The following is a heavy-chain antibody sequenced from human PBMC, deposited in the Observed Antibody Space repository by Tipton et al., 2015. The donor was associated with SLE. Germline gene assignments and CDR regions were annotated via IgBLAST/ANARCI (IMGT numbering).Heavy chain of an antibody. Sequence: LRLSCTVSGGPISSGSYYWSWIRQPAGKGLEWIGRIYTSGSTNYNASLKSRVTISADTSKNHFSLRLTSVTAADTAVYYCARGPVGAIPFDYWGQGALITVSS. V-gene: IGHV4-61*02. D-gene: IGHD1-26*01. CDR3: ARGPVGAIPFDY. CDR1: GGPISSGSYY. J-gene: IGHJ4*02. CDR2: IYTSGST.